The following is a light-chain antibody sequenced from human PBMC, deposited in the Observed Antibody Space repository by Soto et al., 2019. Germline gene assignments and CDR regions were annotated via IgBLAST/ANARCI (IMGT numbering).Light chain of an antibody. Sequence: EVVLTQSPGTLSLSPGERATLSCRASQSVSSGYLGWYQQKPGQAPRLLIYGASSRATGIPDRFSGSGSGTDFTLTISRLEPEDFAVYFCQQYTYSPWTFGQGTQVESK. CDR3: QQYTYSPWT. J-gene: IGKJ1*01. CDR2: GAS. V-gene: IGKV3-20*01. CDR1: QSVSSGY.